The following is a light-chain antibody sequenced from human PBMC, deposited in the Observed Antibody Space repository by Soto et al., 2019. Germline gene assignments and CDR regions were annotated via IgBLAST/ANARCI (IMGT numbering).Light chain of an antibody. CDR2: QAS. CDR3: QQYYYYPYT. J-gene: IGKJ2*01. V-gene: IGKV1-5*03. Sequence: DIQMTQSPSTLSASVGDRVTITCRPSQSISSWLAWYQQKPGKAPKLLIYQASSLESGVPSNFSGSGSGTEFTLTISRLQPDDFASYYCQQYYYYPYTFGQGTKLEIK. CDR1: QSISSW.